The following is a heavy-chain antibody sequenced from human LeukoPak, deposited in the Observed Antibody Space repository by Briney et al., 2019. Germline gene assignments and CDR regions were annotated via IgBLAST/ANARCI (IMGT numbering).Heavy chain of an antibody. D-gene: IGHD2-21*02. CDR2: ISAYNGNT. Sequence: ASVKVSCKASGYTFTSYGISWVRQAPGQGLEWMGWISAYNGNTNYAQKLQGRVTMTTDTSTSTAYMELRSLRSDDTAVYYCARGRGRTYCGGDCYPDHWGQGALVTVSS. V-gene: IGHV1-18*01. CDR1: GYTFTSYG. J-gene: IGHJ4*02. CDR3: ARGRGRTYCGGDCYPDH.